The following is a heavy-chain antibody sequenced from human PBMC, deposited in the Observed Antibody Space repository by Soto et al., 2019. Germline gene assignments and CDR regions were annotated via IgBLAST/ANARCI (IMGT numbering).Heavy chain of an antibody. CDR1: GGSISSTNW. CDR2: IDNSGSN. J-gene: IGHJ4*02. D-gene: IGHD6-19*01. Sequence: QVQLQESGPGLVKPSGTLALTCAVSGGSISSTNWWNGVRQPPGKGLEWIGEIDNSGSNNYNPSLKSRVTMSVDKPKNQFSLKLSSVTAADTAVYYCVRDSGNGWKEYWGQGTLVTVSS. V-gene: IGHV4-4*02. CDR3: VRDSGNGWKEY.